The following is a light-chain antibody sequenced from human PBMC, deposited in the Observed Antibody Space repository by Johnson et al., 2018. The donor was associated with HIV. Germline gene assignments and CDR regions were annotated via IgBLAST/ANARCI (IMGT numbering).Light chain of an antibody. CDR1: SSNIGNNY. Sequence: LTQPPSVSAAPGQKVTISCSGSSSNIGNNYVSWYQQLPGTAPKLLIYDNNKRPSGIPDRFSGSKSGTSATLGITGLQTGDEADYYCGTWDSSLSAGGVFRTGTKVTVL. J-gene: IGLJ1*01. CDR2: DNN. V-gene: IGLV1-51*01. CDR3: GTWDSSLSAGGV.